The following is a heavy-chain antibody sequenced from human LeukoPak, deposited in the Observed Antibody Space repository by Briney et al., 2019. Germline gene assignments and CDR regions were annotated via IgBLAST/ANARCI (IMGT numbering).Heavy chain of an antibody. V-gene: IGHV1-2*02. D-gene: IGHD6-13*01. CDR2: VNPNDGGT. J-gene: IGHJ1*01. CDR3: ARDLDSSWTGYFQP. Sequence: ASVNVSCKASGYTFTGYYIHWVRQAPGQGLEWMGWVNPNDGGTNYAQKFQGRVTMTWDTSITTAYMELSSLTSDDTAVYYCARDLDSSWTGYFQPWGQGTLVTVSS. CDR1: GYTFTGYY.